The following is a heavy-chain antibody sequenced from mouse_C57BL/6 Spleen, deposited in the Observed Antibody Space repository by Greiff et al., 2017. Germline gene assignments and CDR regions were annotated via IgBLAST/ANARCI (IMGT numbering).Heavy chain of an antibody. V-gene: IGHV1-64*01. CDR2: IHPNSGST. D-gene: IGHD2-4*01. CDR3: ARTGGLRRGDY. J-gene: IGHJ2*01. Sequence: VQLQQPGAELVKPGASVKLSCKASGYTFTSYWMHWVKQRPGQGLEWIGMIHPNSGSTNYNEKFKSKATLTVDTSSSTAYMQLSSLTSEDSAVYYCARTGGLRRGDYWGQGTTLTVSS. CDR1: GYTFTSYW.